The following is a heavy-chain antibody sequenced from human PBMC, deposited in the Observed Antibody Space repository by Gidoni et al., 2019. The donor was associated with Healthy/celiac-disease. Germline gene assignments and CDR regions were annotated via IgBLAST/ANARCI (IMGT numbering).Heavy chain of an antibody. CDR1: GGSISSGGYS. D-gene: IGHD2-15*01. V-gene: IGHV4-30-2*01. CDR2: IYHSGST. CDR3: ARALDCSGGSCYLFDY. J-gene: IGHJ4*02. Sequence: QLQLQESGSGLVKPSQTLSLTCAVSGGSISSGGYSWSWIRQPPGKGLEWIGYIYHSGSTYYNPSLKSRVTISVDRFKNQFSLKLSSVTAADTAVYYCARALDCSGGSCYLFDYWGQGTLVTVSS.